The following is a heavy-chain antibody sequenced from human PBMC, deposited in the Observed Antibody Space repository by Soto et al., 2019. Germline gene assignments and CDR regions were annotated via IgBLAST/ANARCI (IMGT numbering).Heavy chain of an antibody. Sequence: VQLLESGGALVQPGGSLRLSCAASGFTFSDYAMTWVPQAPGKGLGWVSHTSGNGGSTYYADSVKGRFTISRDNSRDTMHLQMNSLRAEDTALYYCTRTLFIAARGVEPFDYWGQGALVTVSS. V-gene: IGHV3-23*01. CDR3: TRTLFIAARGVEPFDY. D-gene: IGHD6-6*01. CDR2: TSGNGGST. CDR1: GFTFSDYA. J-gene: IGHJ4*02.